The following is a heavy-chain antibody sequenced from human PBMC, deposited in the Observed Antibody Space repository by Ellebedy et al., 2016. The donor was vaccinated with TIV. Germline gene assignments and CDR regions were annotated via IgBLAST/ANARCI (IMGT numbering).Heavy chain of an antibody. V-gene: IGHV3-23*01. J-gene: IGHJ4*02. D-gene: IGHD3-10*01. CDR3: AKTPGKVRGVHRYYFDY. CDR1: GFTFSSYA. Sequence: GGSLRLXXAASGFTFSSYAMSWVRQAPGKGLEWVSAISGSGGSTYYADSVKGRFTISRDNSKNTLYLQMNSLRAEDTAVYYCAKTPGKVRGVHRYYFDYWGQGTLVTVSS. CDR2: ISGSGGST.